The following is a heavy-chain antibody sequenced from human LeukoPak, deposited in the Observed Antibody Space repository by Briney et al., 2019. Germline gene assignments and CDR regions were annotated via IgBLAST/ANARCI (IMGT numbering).Heavy chain of an antibody. J-gene: IGHJ4*02. D-gene: IGHD2/OR15-2a*01. CDR2: IGTAGDT. V-gene: IGHV3-13*01. CDR3: ARGGNRGYFDY. Sequence: GGSLRLSCAASGFTFSSYDMHWVRQATGKGLEWVSAIGTAGDTYYPGSVKGRFTISRENAKNSLYLQMNSLRAGDTAVYYCARGGNRGYFDYWGQGTLVTVSS. CDR1: GFTFSSYD.